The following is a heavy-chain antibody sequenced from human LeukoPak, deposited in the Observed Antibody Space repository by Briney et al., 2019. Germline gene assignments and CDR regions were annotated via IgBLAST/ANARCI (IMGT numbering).Heavy chain of an antibody. V-gene: IGHV1-8*03. CDR2: INPNSGST. CDR1: GYTFTRYD. J-gene: IGHJ4*02. Sequence: ASVKVSCKASGYTFTRYDIHWVRQANGRRLEWMGWINPNSGSTGYSQKFRSRVTFTTDTSISAAYLELSSLKSEDTALYYCARGRSGTHLLAEFDYWGQGTLVIASS. D-gene: IGHD1-26*01. CDR3: ARGRSGTHLLAEFDY.